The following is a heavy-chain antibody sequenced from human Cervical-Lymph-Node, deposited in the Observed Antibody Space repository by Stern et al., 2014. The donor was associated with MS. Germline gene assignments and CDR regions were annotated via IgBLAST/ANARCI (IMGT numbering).Heavy chain of an antibody. Sequence: QVQLVQSGAEVKKPGASVKVSCKASGYTFTGYYIHWVRQAPGQGLEWMGRIDPNSGGTNYAQKFQGRVTMTRDTSISTAYMELSRLRSDDTAVYYCARAGSDWGGAFDIWGQGTMVTVSS. J-gene: IGHJ3*02. V-gene: IGHV1-2*06. CDR1: GYTFTGYY. CDR2: IDPNSGGT. CDR3: ARAGSDWGGAFDI. D-gene: IGHD6-19*01.